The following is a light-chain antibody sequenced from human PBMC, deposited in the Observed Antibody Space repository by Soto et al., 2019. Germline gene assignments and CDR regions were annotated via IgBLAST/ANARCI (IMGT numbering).Light chain of an antibody. J-gene: IGKJ1*01. CDR1: QSVSIY. CDR2: AAS. V-gene: IGKV1-39*01. Sequence: DIQMTQSPSSLSASVGDRVTITCRASQSVSIYLAWYQQKPGKAPKLLIYAASRLQSRVPSMFSGSGCATDFTLTISILQPDYVVTYYRQQSYCTSWTFGQGTKVDI. CDR3: QQSYCTSWT.